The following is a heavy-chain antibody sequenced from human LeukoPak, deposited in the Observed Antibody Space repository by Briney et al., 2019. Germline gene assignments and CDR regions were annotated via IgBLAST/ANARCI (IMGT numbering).Heavy chain of an antibody. CDR1: GGSISSYY. Sequence: SETLSLTCTVSGGSISSYYWSWIRQPPGKGLEWIGYICYSGSTNYNPSLKSRVTISVDTSKNQFSLKLSSVTAADTAVYYCARGRGSGFGEFPHWGQGTLVTVSS. CDR3: ARGRGSGFGEFPH. CDR2: ICYSGST. J-gene: IGHJ4*02. V-gene: IGHV4-59*01. D-gene: IGHD3-10*01.